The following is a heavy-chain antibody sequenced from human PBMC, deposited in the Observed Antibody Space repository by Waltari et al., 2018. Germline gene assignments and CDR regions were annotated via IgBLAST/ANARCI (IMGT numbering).Heavy chain of an antibody. CDR2: IYYSGST. V-gene: IGHV4-59*01. Sequence: QVQLQESGPGLVKPSETLSLTCTVSGGSISSYYWSWIRQPPGKGLEWIGYIYYSGSTNYNPSLKSRVTISVDTSKNQFSLKLSSVTAADTAVYYCASPYGDYVAAFDIWGQGTMVTVSS. CDR3: ASPYGDYVAAFDI. D-gene: IGHD4-17*01. CDR1: GGSISSYY. J-gene: IGHJ3*02.